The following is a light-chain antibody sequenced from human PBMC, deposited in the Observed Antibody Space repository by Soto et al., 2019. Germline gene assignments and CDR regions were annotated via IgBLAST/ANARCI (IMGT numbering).Light chain of an antibody. CDR3: AAWDDSLNGHVV. Sequence: QSVLTQPPSASGTPGQRVTISCSGSSSNIGSNTVNWYQQLPGTAPKLLIYSNNQRPSGVPDRFSGSKSGTSASLAISGLQSEDEADYYCAAWDDSLNGHVVFGGGTKVTVL. CDR2: SNN. CDR1: SSNIGSNT. V-gene: IGLV1-44*01. J-gene: IGLJ2*01.